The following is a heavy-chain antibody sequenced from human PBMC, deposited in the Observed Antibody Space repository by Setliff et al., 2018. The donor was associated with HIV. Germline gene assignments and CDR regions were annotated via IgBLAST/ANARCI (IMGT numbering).Heavy chain of an antibody. D-gene: IGHD4-17*01. CDR2: ISGSGVST. Sequence: PGGSLRLSCVASGFTFSDYSMNWVRQAPGKGLEWVSAISGSGVSTYSADSVKGRFTISRDNSKNTLYLQLTSLRAEDTAVYYCATSPAAVTPRYFDFWGQGTLVTVSS. CDR1: GFTFSDYS. CDR3: ATSPAAVTPRYFDF. V-gene: IGHV3-23*01. J-gene: IGHJ4*02.